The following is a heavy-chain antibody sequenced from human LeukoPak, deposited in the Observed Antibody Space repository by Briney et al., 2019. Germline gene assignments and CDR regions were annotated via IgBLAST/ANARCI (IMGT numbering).Heavy chain of an antibody. CDR3: ARGGGRQGRTVVTQWRYFDY. J-gene: IGHJ4*02. CDR1: GGSFSGYY. Sequence: SETLSLTCAVYGGSFSGYYWSWIRQPPGKGLEWIGEINHSGSANYNPSLTSRVTISVDTSKNQFSLKLSSVTAADTAVYYCARGGGRQGRTVVTQWRYFDYWGQGTLVTVSS. CDR2: INHSGSA. V-gene: IGHV4-34*01. D-gene: IGHD4-23*01.